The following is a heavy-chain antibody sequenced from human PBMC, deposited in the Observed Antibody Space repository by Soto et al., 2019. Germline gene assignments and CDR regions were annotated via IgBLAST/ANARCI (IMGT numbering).Heavy chain of an antibody. CDR2: INPTTGST. CDR3: ARVGSETYDYPH. V-gene: IGHV1-46*01. CDR1: GYNFSGYY. D-gene: IGHD5-12*01. Sequence: QVQLVQSGAEVKKPGASVKVSCKTSGYNFSGYYIHWVRQARGQGLEWMGMINPTTGSTNFALKFQGRLTLTRDTSTSTVYLDLTTLRSEDTAVYYCARVGSETYDYPHWGQGTLVTVSS. J-gene: IGHJ4*02.